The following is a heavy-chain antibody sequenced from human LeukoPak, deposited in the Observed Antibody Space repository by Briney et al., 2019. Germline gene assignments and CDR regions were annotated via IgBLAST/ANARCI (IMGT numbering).Heavy chain of an antibody. V-gene: IGHV3-30*18. Sequence: GGSLRLSCAASGFTFSSYGMHWVRQAPGKGLEWVAVISYDGSNKYYADSVKGRFTISRDNSKNTLYLQMNSLRAEDTAVYYCAKNYGGVDYWGQGTLVTVSS. CDR1: GFTFSSYG. J-gene: IGHJ4*02. CDR3: AKNYGGVDY. CDR2: ISYDGSNK. D-gene: IGHD4-23*01.